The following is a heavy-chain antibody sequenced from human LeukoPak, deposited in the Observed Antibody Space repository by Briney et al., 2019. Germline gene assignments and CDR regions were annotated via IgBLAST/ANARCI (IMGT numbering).Heavy chain of an antibody. CDR2: IYSGGST. J-gene: IGHJ4*02. Sequence: GGSLRLSCAASGFTVSSNYMSWVRQAPGKGLEWVSVIYSGGSTYYADSVKGRFTISRDTSKNTLYLQMNSLRAEDTAVYYCARDRVDTVMVRPSNFDYWGQGTLVTVSS. CDR3: ARDRVDTVMVRPSNFDY. V-gene: IGHV3-66*01. CDR1: GFTVSSNY. D-gene: IGHD5-18*01.